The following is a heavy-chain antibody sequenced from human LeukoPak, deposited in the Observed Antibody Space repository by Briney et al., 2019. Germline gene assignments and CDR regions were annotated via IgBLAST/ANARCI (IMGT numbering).Heavy chain of an antibody. CDR3: ARGGEVVVVPAAITGWFDP. V-gene: IGHV4-34*01. J-gene: IGHJ5*02. CDR1: GGSFSGYY. CDR2: INHSGST. D-gene: IGHD2-2*01. Sequence: SETLSLTCAVCGGSFSGYYWSWIRQPPGKGMEWIGEINHSGSTNYNPSLKSRVTISVDTSKNQFSLKLSSVTAADTAVYYCARGGEVVVVPAAITGWFDPWGQGTLVTVSS.